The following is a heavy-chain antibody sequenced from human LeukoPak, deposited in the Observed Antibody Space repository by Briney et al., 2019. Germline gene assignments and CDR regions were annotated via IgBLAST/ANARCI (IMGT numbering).Heavy chain of an antibody. Sequence: GGSLRLSCAASGFTFSSYAMSWVRQAPGKGLEWVANIKQDGSEKYYVDSVKGRFTISRDNAKNSLYLQMNSLRAEDTAVYYCAREYDFWSGLSPPDYWGQGTLVTVSS. CDR3: AREYDFWSGLSPPDY. V-gene: IGHV3-7*01. D-gene: IGHD3-3*01. J-gene: IGHJ4*02. CDR2: IKQDGSEK. CDR1: GFTFSSYA.